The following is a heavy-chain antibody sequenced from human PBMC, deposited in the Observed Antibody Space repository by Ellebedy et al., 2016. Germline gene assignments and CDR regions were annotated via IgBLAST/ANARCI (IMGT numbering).Heavy chain of an antibody. Sequence: GGSLRLSCAASGFTFSSYAMTWIRQAAGEGLEWVSAITGDTATTYYADSVKGRFTISRDNSRNTLYLQMNSLRVEDTALYYCAKGASSGSWVTMEYWGQGALVTVSS. D-gene: IGHD6-13*01. CDR3: AKGASSGSWVTMEY. CDR1: GFTFSSYA. V-gene: IGHV3-23*01. CDR2: ITGDTATT. J-gene: IGHJ4*02.